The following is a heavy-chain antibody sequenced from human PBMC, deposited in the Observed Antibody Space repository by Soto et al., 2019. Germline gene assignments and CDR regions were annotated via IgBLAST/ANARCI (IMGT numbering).Heavy chain of an antibody. J-gene: IGHJ4*02. CDR3: XKXSSWLQSRCAPAGNFDY. D-gene: IGHD5-12*01. V-gene: IGHV3-23*01. Sequence: GGSLRLSCVASGFTFINYAISWVRQAPLEVLEWVSSISVIDTNTYCADSEKGRFTIARDNSKKALYLQVFSLRAKDTAVYYXXKXSSWLQSRCAPAGNFDYWGQGAMVTVSS. CDR1: GFTFINYA. CDR2: ISVIDTNT.